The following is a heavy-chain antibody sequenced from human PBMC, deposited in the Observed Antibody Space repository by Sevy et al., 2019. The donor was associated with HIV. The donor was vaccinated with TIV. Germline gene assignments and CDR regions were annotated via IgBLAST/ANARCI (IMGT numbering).Heavy chain of an antibody. Sequence: SETLSLTCAVYVGPFSVSYGGGIGQPPGKGREGMGETNIVESPNNTPSLKSRVTISVDTSKNQFSMKLSSVTAADTAVYYCAREGSTLRHYYDSSGYYSTYNWFDPWGQGTLVTVSS. V-gene: IGHV4-34*01. CDR2: TNIVESP. J-gene: IGHJ5*02. D-gene: IGHD3-22*01. CDR1: VGPFSVSY. CDR3: AREGSTLRHYYDSSGYYSTYNWFDP.